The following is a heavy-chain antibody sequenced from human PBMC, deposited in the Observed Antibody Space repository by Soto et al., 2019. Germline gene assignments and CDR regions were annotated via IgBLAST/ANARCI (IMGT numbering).Heavy chain of an antibody. CDR1: GYTFTSYA. Sequence: GASVKVSCKASGYTFTSYAMHWVRQAPGQRLEWMGWINAGNGNTKYSQKFQGRVTITRDTSASTAYMELSSLRSEDTAVYYCASSHYDFWSGDYYYYGMDVWGQGTTVTVS. CDR3: ASSHYDFWSGDYYYYGMDV. J-gene: IGHJ6*02. CDR2: INAGNGNT. D-gene: IGHD3-3*01. V-gene: IGHV1-3*01.